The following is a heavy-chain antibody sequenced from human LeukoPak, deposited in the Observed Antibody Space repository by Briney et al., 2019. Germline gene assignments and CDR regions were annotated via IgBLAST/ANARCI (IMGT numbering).Heavy chain of an antibody. CDR2: ISGSGGST. D-gene: IGHD5-24*01. CDR3: ARFPLRRDGYNYALDY. J-gene: IGHJ4*02. V-gene: IGHV3-23*01. Sequence: GGSLRLSCAASGFTFSNYAMSWVRQAPGKGLEWVSAISGSGGSTYYADSVKGRFTISRDNAKNSLYLQMNSLRAEDTAVYYCARFPLRRDGYNYALDYWGQGTLVTVSS. CDR1: GFTFSNYA.